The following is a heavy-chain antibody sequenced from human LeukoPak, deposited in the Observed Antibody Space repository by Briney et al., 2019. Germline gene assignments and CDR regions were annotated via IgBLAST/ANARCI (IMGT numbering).Heavy chain of an antibody. CDR1: GFTFSSYG. J-gene: IGHJ4*02. V-gene: IGHV3-30*18. CDR2: ISYDGTNT. CDR3: AKDPGSSWYAGFDY. D-gene: IGHD6-13*01. Sequence: GGPLRLSCAASGFTFSSYGMHWVRQAPGKGLEWVAVISYDGTNTYHADSVKGRFPLSKDNSKNTLYLQMNSLGAEGKAVYYCAKDPGSSWYAGFDYWGQGTLVTVSS.